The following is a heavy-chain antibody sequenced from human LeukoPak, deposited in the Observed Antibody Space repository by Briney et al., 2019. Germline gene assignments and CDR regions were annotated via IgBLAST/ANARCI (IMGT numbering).Heavy chain of an antibody. CDR2: PYHTGST. V-gene: IGHV4-38-2*02. D-gene: IGHD3-10*01. CDR1: AYSISRGYY. J-gene: IGHJ1*01. CDR3: AREEPYGSRSYGAEYFEH. Sequence: PSETLSLTCDVSAYSISRGYYWGWIRQPPGKGLEWIGSPYHTGSTYYNPSLKSRVTISVDTSKNQFSLKLSSVTAADTAVYYCAREEPYGSRSYGAEYFEHWGQGTLVTVSS.